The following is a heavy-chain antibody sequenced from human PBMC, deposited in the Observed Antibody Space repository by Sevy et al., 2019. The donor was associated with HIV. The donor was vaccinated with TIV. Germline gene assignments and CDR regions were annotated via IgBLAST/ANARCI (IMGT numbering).Heavy chain of an antibody. J-gene: IGHJ4*02. V-gene: IGHV3-7*03. D-gene: IGHD3-3*01. CDR3: ARDDQPGGSGDSYYDFWSGYSQPRSPYFDY. CDR2: IKQDGSEK. CDR1: GFTFSSYW. Sequence: GGSLRLSCAASGFTFSSYWMSWVRQAPGKGLEWVANIKQDGSEKYYVDSVKGRFTISRDNAKNSLYLEMNSLRAEDTAVYYCARDDQPGGSGDSYYDFWSGYSQPRSPYFDYWGQGTLVTVSS.